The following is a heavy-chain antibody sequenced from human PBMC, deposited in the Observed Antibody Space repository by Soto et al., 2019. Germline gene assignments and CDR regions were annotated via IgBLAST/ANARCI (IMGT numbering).Heavy chain of an antibody. Sequence: SETLSLTCAVYGGSFSGYYLSWIRQPPGKGLEWIGEINHSGSTNYNPSLKSRVTISVDTSKNQFSLKLSSVTAADTAVYYCARAVGGDHTFDYWGQGTLVTVSS. CDR2: INHSGST. D-gene: IGHD4-17*01. CDR3: ARAVGGDHTFDY. J-gene: IGHJ4*02. V-gene: IGHV4-34*01. CDR1: GGSFSGYY.